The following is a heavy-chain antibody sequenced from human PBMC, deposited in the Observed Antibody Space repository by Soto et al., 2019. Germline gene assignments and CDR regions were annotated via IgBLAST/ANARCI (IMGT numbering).Heavy chain of an antibody. D-gene: IGHD3-16*01. CDR2: ISAYNGNT. CDR1: GYTFTNFG. CDR3: ARGGTPIDY. J-gene: IGHJ4*02. Sequence: QVQLVQSGAEVKKPGASVKVSCKASGYTFTNFGISWVRQAPGQGLEWMGWISAYNGNTNYAQNFQGRVTMTTDTPTSTASMELRSLRSDAPAVYYSARGGTPIDYWGQGTLVTVSS. V-gene: IGHV1-18*01.